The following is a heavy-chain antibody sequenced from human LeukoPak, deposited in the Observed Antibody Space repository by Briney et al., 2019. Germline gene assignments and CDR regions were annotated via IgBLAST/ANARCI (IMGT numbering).Heavy chain of an antibody. CDR3: ARLVCTTIPCYGKFYFDY. CDR2: IDGPSDSI. D-gene: IGHD1-1*01. V-gene: IGHV3-21*06. J-gene: IGHJ4*02. Sequence: GGSLRLSCAASGFIFSKYAMEWVRQAPGKGLEWVSSIDGPSDSIYYADSVKGRFTISRDDAKNSVYLQMNSLRAEDTGIYYCARLVCTTIPCYGKFYFDYWGQGTLVPVAS. CDR1: GFIFSKYA.